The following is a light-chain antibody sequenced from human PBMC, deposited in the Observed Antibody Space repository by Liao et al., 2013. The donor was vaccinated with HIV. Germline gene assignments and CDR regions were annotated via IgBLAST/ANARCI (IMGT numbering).Light chain of an antibody. V-gene: IGLV3-1*01. CDR2: KDN. CDR1: KLGDKY. CDR3: QAWDSNTAYV. Sequence: SYELTQPRSLSVSPGQTASITCSGDKLGDKYACWYQQKPGQSPILVIYKDNKRPSGIPERFSGSNSENTATLTISGTQPMDEADYYCQAWDSNTAYVFGTGTKVSVL. J-gene: IGLJ1*01.